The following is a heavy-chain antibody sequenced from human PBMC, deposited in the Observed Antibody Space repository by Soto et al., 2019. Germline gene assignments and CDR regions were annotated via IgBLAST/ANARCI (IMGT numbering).Heavy chain of an antibody. CDR2: ISYRGST. Sequence: NPSETLSLTCTVSGGSISTSSSYWGWIRQPPGKGLEWIGSISYRGSTYHNPSLKSRLTISVDTSKNQFSLKLSSVTAADTAVYFCAKTGFWSGFRVADYWGQGTLVTVSS. J-gene: IGHJ4*02. CDR1: GGSISTSSSY. D-gene: IGHD3-3*01. CDR3: AKTGFWSGFRVADY. V-gene: IGHV4-39*01.